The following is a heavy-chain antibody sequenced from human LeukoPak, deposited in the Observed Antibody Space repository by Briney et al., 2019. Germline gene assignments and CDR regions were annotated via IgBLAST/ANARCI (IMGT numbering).Heavy chain of an antibody. CDR3: ARLTYYYDSSGYYPDAFDI. J-gene: IGHJ3*02. D-gene: IGHD3-22*01. V-gene: IGHV4-61*03. CDR1: GGSFSSGSYY. Sequence: PPETLSLTCTVSGGSFSSGSYYWSWIRQPPGKGLEWIGYIYYNGSTNYNPSLKSRVTISIDTAKNHFSLKLNSVTAADTAVYYCARLTYYYDSSGYYPDAFDIWGQGTMVTVSS. CDR2: IYYNGST.